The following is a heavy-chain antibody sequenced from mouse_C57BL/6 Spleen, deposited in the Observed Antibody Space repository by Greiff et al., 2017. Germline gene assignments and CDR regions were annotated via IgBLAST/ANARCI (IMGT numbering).Heavy chain of an antibody. CDR1: GYAFSSYW. V-gene: IGHV1-80*01. J-gene: IGHJ2*01. D-gene: IGHD1-1*01. Sequence: QVQLQQSGAELVKPGASVKISCKASGYAFSSYWMNWVKQRPGKGLEWIGQIYPGDGDTNYNGKFKGKATLTADKSSSTAYMQLSSLTSEDSAVYFCARGFITTVVAPDYWGQGTTLTVSS. CDR3: ARGFITTVVAPDY. CDR2: IYPGDGDT.